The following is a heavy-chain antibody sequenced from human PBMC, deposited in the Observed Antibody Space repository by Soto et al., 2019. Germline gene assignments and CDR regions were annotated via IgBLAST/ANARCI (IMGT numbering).Heavy chain of an antibody. D-gene: IGHD5-12*01. V-gene: IGHV3-33*01. CDR2: IWYDGSNK. CDR3: VRVAGGYVSIGYFDL. Sequence: QVQLVESGGGVVQPGRSLRLSCAASGFTFSSYGMHWVRQAPGKGLEWVAVIWYDGSNKYYADSVKGRFTISRDNSKNTLYLQMNSLRAEDTAVYYCVRVAGGYVSIGYFDLWGRGTLVTVSS. CDR1: GFTFSSYG. J-gene: IGHJ2*01.